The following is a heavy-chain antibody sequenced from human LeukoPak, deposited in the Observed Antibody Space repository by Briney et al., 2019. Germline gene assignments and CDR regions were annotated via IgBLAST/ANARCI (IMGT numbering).Heavy chain of an antibody. Sequence: PGGTLRLSCAASGFTFSSYSMNWVRQAPGKGLEWVSYISSSSSTIYYADSVKGRFTISRDNAKNSLYLQMNSLRAEDTAVYYCARDHYDSSGYEDYWGQGTLVTVSS. CDR3: ARDHYDSSGYEDY. D-gene: IGHD3-22*01. CDR2: ISSSSSTI. J-gene: IGHJ4*02. V-gene: IGHV3-48*04. CDR1: GFTFSSYS.